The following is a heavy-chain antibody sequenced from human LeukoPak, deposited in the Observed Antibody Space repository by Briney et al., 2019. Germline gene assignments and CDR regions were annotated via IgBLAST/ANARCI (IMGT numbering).Heavy chain of an antibody. Sequence: GGSLRLAWAASRLPLTVYYMTCICQAPGKGLEWVAYISNSGRSIYYADSVKGRFTISSDNAKNSLYVQMNSLRAEDTAVYYCARDVGSGDSQHDAFDIWGQGTMVTVSS. J-gene: IGHJ3*02. D-gene: IGHD5-18*01. CDR1: RLPLTVYY. CDR2: ISNSGRSI. CDR3: ARDVGSGDSQHDAFDI. V-gene: IGHV3-11*01.